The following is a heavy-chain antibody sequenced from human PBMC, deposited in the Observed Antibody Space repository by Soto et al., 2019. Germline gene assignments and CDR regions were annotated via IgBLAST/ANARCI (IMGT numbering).Heavy chain of an antibody. Sequence: GGSLRLSCAASGFTFSSYSMNWVRQAPGKGLEWVSYISSSSSTIYYADSVKGRFTISRDNAKNSLYLQMNSLRAEDTAVYYCARYFDPNWKYYFDYWGQGTLVTVSS. CDR2: ISSSSSTI. J-gene: IGHJ4*02. D-gene: IGHD3-9*01. CDR1: GFTFSSYS. CDR3: ARYFDPNWKYYFDY. V-gene: IGHV3-48*01.